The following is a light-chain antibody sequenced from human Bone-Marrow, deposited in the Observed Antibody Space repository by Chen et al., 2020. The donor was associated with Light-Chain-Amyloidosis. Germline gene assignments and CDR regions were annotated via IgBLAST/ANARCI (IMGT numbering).Light chain of an antibody. CDR2: DVS. V-gene: IGKV3-11*01. CDR1: QSVTSF. Sequence: EIVLTQSLATLSLSPGERDTLSCRVSQSVTSFIAWYQQKPGQAPRLLISDVSKRANGIPARFRGSGSGTDFTLTITSLEPEEFAIYYCQQCSDWPLTFGGGTKLEIK. J-gene: IGKJ4*01. CDR3: QQCSDWPLT.